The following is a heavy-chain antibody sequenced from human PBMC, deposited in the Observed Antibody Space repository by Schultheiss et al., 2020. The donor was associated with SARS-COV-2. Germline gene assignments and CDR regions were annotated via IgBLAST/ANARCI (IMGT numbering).Heavy chain of an antibody. V-gene: IGHV4-61*08. CDR3: ARGGHYYGSGSYYNPYCYGMDV. CDR2: INHSGST. J-gene: IGHJ6*02. Sequence: SETLSLTCTVSGGSISSGGYYWSWIRQPPGKGLEWIGEINHSGSTNYNPSLKSRVTISVDTSKNQFSLKLSSVTAADTAVYYCARGGHYYGSGSYYNPYCYGMDVWGQGTTVTVSS. CDR1: GGSISSGGYY. D-gene: IGHD3-10*01.